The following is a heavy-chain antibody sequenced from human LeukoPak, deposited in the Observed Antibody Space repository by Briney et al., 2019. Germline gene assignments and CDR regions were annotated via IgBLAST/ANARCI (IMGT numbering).Heavy chain of an antibody. D-gene: IGHD6-13*01. J-gene: IGHJ4*02. CDR2: ISSRASTT. CDR1: GFTFSDYY. Sequence: GGSLRLSCAASGFTFSDYYMSWIRQAPGQGLEWVSYISSRASTTYYADSVKGRFTISRDNANNSMYLQMNSLRTEDTAVYYCASFSLKGYDYWGQGTLVTVSS. V-gene: IGHV3-11*04. CDR3: ASFSLKGYDY.